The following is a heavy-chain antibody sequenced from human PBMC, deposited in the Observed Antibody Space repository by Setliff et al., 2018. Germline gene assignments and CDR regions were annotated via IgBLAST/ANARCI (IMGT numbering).Heavy chain of an antibody. CDR2: INQSGNT. CDR3: RFWSSYYKYDY. J-gene: IGHJ4*02. CDR1: GGSFSDYY. V-gene: IGHV4-34*01. Sequence: SETLSLTCTVYGGSFSDYYWGWIRQSPGKRPEWIAEINQSGNTNYNPSLNSRVSVSVDTPTNQFSLKVFSVTAADTAVYYCRFWSSYYKYDYWAQGTLVTVSS. D-gene: IGHD3-3*01.